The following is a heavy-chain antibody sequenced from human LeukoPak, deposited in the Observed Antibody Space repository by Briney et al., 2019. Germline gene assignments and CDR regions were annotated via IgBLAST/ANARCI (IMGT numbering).Heavy chain of an antibody. Sequence: GASVTVSFTTSVYTFTIYYIHWVRQAPGQGNEWMGLINPSGSSTDYAQKFQGRVTMPSDTSTSTVYMELLRLRSVDTAVYYCARATPFYYGGIDDYYLESFHLWGQGTLVTVSS. J-gene: IGHJ1*01. CDR1: VYTFTIYY. CDR3: ARATPFYYGGIDDYYLESFHL. CDR2: INPSGSST. V-gene: IGHV1-46*01. D-gene: IGHD3-22*01.